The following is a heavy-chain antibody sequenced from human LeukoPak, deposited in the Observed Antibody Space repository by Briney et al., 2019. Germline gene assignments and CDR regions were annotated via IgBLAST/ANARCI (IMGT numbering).Heavy chain of an antibody. CDR2: IWYDGSNK. CDR1: GFTFSSYG. CDR3: AREGSRYYYDSTPRQAAFDI. J-gene: IGHJ3*02. Sequence: PGRSLRLSCAASGFTFSSYGMHWVRQAPGKGPEWVAVIWYDGSNKYYADSVKGRFTISRDNSKNTLYLQMNSLRAEDTAVYYCAREGSRYYYDSTPRQAAFDIWGQGTMVTVSS. V-gene: IGHV3-33*01. D-gene: IGHD3-22*01.